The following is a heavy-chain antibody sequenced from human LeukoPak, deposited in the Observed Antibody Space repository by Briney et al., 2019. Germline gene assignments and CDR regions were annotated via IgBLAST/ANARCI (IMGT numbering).Heavy chain of an antibody. Sequence: ASVKVSCKASGYTFTGYPIHWVRQAPGQGLEWMGRIHPNSGNTYYAQKFQGRVTMTSDPSINTVYLELSMLRSDDTAVYYCARDGNNWSSLHYWGQGTLIPVFS. D-gene: IGHD1-1*01. J-gene: IGHJ4*02. V-gene: IGHV1-2*06. CDR2: IHPNSGNT. CDR1: GYTFTGYP. CDR3: ARDGNNWSSLHY.